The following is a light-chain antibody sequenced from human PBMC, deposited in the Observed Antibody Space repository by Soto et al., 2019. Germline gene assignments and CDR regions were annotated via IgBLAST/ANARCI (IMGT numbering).Light chain of an antibody. CDR2: RNN. J-gene: IGLJ2*01. Sequence: QLVLTQPPSASGTPGQRVTISCSGSSSSIGSNYVYWYQQLPGTAPKLLIYRNNQRPSGVPDRFSGSKSGTSASLAISGLRSEDEADYYCAAWDDGLSGPVFGGGTKVTVL. CDR1: SSSIGSNY. CDR3: AAWDDGLSGPV. V-gene: IGLV1-47*01.